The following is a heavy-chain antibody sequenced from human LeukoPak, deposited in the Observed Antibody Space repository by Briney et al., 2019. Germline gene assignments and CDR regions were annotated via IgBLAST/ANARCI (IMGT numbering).Heavy chain of an antibody. CDR3: ARLAMVVAATPGAFDI. J-gene: IGHJ3*02. D-gene: IGHD2-15*01. Sequence: GESLKISCKGSGYGFTSYWVSWVRQMPGKGLEWMGRIDPSDSYTNYSPSFQGHVTISADKSISTAYLQWSSLKASDTAMYYCARLAMVVAATPGAFDIWGQGTMVTVSS. V-gene: IGHV5-10-1*01. CDR2: IDPSDSYT. CDR1: GYGFTSYW.